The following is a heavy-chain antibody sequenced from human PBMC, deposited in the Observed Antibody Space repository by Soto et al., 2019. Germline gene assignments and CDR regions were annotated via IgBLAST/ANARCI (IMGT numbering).Heavy chain of an antibody. CDR1: RFSLSTYHTG. CDR3: APAADYGLLCFDH. Sequence: PAQTLNLTCVFSRFSLSTYHTGVAWIRHGPGNDREWLAIIYWDDDKRYSPFQKGRLAITEDTTSNQVVVTITNMYAGDTATYFGAPAADYGLLCFDHWGPGTLVTVSS. V-gene: IGHV2-5*02. J-gene: IGHJ4*02. D-gene: IGHD4-17*01. CDR2: IYWDDDK.